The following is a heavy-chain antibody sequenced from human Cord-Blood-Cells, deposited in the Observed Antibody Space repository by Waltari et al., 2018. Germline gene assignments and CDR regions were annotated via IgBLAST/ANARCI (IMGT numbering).Heavy chain of an antibody. V-gene: IGHV4-31*03. Sequence: QVQLQESGAGLVKPSQTLSLTCTVSGGSISSGGYYWSWIRQLPGKGMEWIGYSYYSGSTYDNPSLKRRVTTSVDASKNQCSLKLRSVTAADTAVYYCARAWRMNYDCWSGDLTNWFDPWGQGTLVTVS. J-gene: IGHJ5*02. CDR1: GGSISSGGYY. D-gene: IGHD3-3*01. CDR2: SYYSGST. CDR3: ARAWRMNYDCWSGDLTNWFDP.